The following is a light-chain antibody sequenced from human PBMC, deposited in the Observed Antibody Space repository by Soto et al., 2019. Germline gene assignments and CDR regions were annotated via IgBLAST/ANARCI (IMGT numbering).Light chain of an antibody. CDR3: QLHRNSPLFT. CDR1: QNISDSY. V-gene: IGKV3-20*01. J-gene: IGKJ2*01. Sequence: ENRLTQSPGTPSLSPGERATLSCRASQNISDSYLGWYRQSPGQAPGLLIYRASIRATGVPDRFSVSGSGTDFTLTISRLEPEDVGLYYFQLHRNSPLFTFGQGTKVEIK. CDR2: RAS.